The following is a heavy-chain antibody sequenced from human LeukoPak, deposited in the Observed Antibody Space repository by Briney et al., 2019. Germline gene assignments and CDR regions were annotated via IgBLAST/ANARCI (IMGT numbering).Heavy chain of an antibody. J-gene: IGHJ4*02. CDR3: AKGPYPSVGGQFDY. CDR1: GFTFSSYG. Sequence: GGSLRLSCAASGFTFSSYGMHWVRQAPGKGLEWVAVISYDGSNKYYADSVKGRFTISRDNSKNTLYLQMNSLRAEDTAVYYCAKGPYPSVGGQFDYWGQGTLVTVSS. D-gene: IGHD3-16*01. V-gene: IGHV3-30*18. CDR2: ISYDGSNK.